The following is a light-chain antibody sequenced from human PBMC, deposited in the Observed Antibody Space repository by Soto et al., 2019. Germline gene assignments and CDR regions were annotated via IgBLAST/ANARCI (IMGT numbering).Light chain of an antibody. CDR2: DVT. V-gene: IGLV2-14*01. J-gene: IGLJ2*01. CDR1: SSDVGGYNS. Sequence: QSVLTQPASVSGSPGQSITISCSGTSSDVGGYNSVSWYQQHPGKAPKLMIYDVTNRPSGVSNRFSASKSGNTASLTISGLQAEDEADYYCCSYTSSSTLIFGGGTKVTVL. CDR3: CSYTSSSTLI.